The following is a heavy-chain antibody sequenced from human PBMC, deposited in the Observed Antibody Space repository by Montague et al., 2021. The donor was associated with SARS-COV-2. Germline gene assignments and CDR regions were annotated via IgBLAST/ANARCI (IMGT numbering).Heavy chain of an antibody. Sequence: PALVKPTQTLTLTCTFSGFSLSTSGMCVSWIRQPPGKALEWLARIDWDDDKYYNTSLKTRLTISKDTSKNQVVLTMTNMDPVDTATYYCARDYIAAAGIYCCCNGMDVWGQGTTVTVSS. V-gene: IGHV2-70*11. CDR1: GFSLSTSGMC. CDR3: ARDYIAAAGIYCCCNGMDV. D-gene: IGHD6-13*01. CDR2: IDWDDDK. J-gene: IGHJ6*02.